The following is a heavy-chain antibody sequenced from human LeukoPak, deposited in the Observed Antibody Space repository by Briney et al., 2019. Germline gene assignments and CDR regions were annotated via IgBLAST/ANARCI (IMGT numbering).Heavy chain of an antibody. CDR3: ARMPHFWSGWFDY. J-gene: IGHJ4*02. D-gene: IGHD3-3*02. CDR1: GFTFSSYS. V-gene: IGHV3-48*01. CDR2: ISSSSSNI. Sequence: GGSLRLSCAASGFTFSSYSMTWVRQAPGKGLEWVSYISSSSSNIYYADSVKGRFTISRDNAKNSLYLQMNSLRAEDTAVYYCARMPHFWSGWFDYWGQGTLVTVSS.